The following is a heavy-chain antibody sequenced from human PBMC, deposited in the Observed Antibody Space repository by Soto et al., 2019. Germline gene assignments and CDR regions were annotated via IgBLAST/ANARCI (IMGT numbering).Heavy chain of an antibody. J-gene: IGHJ3*02. Sequence: SETLSLTCTVSGGSISRSSYYWGWIRQPPGKGLEWIGSIYYSGSTYYNPSLKSRVTISVDTSKNQFSLKLSSVTAADTAVYYCARGRGDIVVVVAATPSYAFDIWGQGTMVTVS. CDR1: GGSISRSSYY. V-gene: IGHV4-39*01. CDR3: ARGRGDIVVVVAATPSYAFDI. D-gene: IGHD2-15*01. CDR2: IYYSGST.